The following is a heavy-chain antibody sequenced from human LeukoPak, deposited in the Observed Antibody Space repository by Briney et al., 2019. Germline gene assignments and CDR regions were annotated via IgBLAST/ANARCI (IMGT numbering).Heavy chain of an antibody. CDR2: TNSNGGST. V-gene: IGHV3-64*01. J-gene: IGHJ6*04. Sequence: PGGSLRLSCAASGFSFSSYAMYWVRQAPGKGLEYVSGTNSNGGSTYYGNSVKGRFTISRDNSKNTLFLQMGSLRAEDMAVYYCAELGITMIGGVWGKGTTVTISS. CDR3: AELGITMIGGV. D-gene: IGHD3-10*02. CDR1: GFSFSSYA.